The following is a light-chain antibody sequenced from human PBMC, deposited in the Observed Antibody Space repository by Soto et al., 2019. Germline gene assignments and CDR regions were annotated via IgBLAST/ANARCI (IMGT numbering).Light chain of an antibody. CDR2: GAS. Sequence: EIVLTQSPGTLSLSPGERATLSCRASQSFSSSYLVWYQQRPGQAPRLLIYGASSRATGIPDRFGGSGSGTDFTLTISRLEPEDFAVYYCQQYGSSPRTFGQGTKLEI. V-gene: IGKV3-20*01. J-gene: IGKJ1*01. CDR3: QQYGSSPRT. CDR1: QSFSSSY.